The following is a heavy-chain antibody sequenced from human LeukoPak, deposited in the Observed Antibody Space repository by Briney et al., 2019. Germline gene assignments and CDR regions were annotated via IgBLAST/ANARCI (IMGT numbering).Heavy chain of an antibody. D-gene: IGHD3-22*01. J-gene: IGHJ3*02. CDR2: IRSKAYGGTT. Sequence: PGGSLRLSCTASGFTFGDYAMSWFRQAPGKGLEWVGFIRSKAYGGTTEYAASVKGRFTISRDDSKSIAYLQMNSLKTEDTAVYYCTRVTDGYYYDSSGYSEIWGQGTMVTVSS. CDR1: GFTFGDYA. V-gene: IGHV3-49*03. CDR3: TRVTDGYYYDSSGYSEI.